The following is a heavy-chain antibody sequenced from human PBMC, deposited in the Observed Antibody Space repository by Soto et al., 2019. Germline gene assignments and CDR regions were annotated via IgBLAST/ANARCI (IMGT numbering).Heavy chain of an antibody. CDR2: ISAYNGNT. Sequence: GASVKVSCKASGGTFSSYTITWVRQAPGQGLEWMGWISAYNGNTNYAQKLQGRVTMTTDTSTSTAYMELRSLRSDDTAVYYCAGTRGYCSGGSCPTVVDDWGQGTLVTVSS. CDR3: AGTRGYCSGGSCPTVVDD. V-gene: IGHV1-18*01. D-gene: IGHD2-15*01. J-gene: IGHJ4*02. CDR1: GGTFSSYT.